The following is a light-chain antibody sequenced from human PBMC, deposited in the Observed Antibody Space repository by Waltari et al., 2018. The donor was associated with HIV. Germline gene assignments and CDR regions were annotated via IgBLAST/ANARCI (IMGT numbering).Light chain of an antibody. Sequence: QSALTQPASVSGSPGQSITISCTRTSSDVGGYNYVSWYQQHPGKAPKLMIYDVSNRPSGVSNRFSGSKSGNTASLTISGLRAEDEADYYCSSYTSSSTWVFGGGTKLTVL. CDR3: SSYTSSSTWV. J-gene: IGLJ3*02. CDR2: DVS. V-gene: IGLV2-14*01. CDR1: SSDVGGYNY.